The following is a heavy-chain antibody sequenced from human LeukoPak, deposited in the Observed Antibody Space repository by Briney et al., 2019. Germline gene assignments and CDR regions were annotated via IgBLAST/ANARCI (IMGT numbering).Heavy chain of an antibody. CDR3: ARANGVRYFDY. D-gene: IGHD2-8*01. CDR2: INPSGGST. V-gene: IGHV1-46*01. J-gene: IGHJ4*02. Sequence: GASVKVSCKASGYTFTSYYMHWVRQAPGQGLEWMGIINPSGGSTSYAQKFQGRVTMTRDMSTSTVYMELSSLRSEDTAVYYCARANGVRYFDYWGQGTLVTVSS. CDR1: GYTFTSYY.